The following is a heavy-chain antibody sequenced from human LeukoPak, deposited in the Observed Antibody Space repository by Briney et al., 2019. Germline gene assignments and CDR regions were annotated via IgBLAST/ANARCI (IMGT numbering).Heavy chain of an antibody. CDR1: GFTFYDYT. Sequence: GGSLRLSCAASGFTFYDYTMHWVRQAPGKGLEWVSLISWDGGSTYYADSVKGRFTISRDNSKNSLYLQMNSLRTEDTALYYCAKASLRFLEWLPWFDPWGQGTLVTVSS. D-gene: IGHD3-3*01. CDR2: ISWDGGST. CDR3: AKASLRFLEWLPWFDP. V-gene: IGHV3-43*01. J-gene: IGHJ5*02.